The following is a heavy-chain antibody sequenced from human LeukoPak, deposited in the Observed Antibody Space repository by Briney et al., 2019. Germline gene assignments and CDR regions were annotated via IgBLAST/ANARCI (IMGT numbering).Heavy chain of an antibody. V-gene: IGHV1-69*13. CDR3: AREGVAIFGVVKGYYFDY. CDR2: IIPIFGTA. J-gene: IGHJ4*02. D-gene: IGHD3-3*01. CDR1: GGTFSSYA. Sequence: SVKVSCKASGGTFSSYAISWVRQAPGQGLEGMGGIIPIFGTANYAQKFQGRVTITADESTSTAYMELSSLRSEDTAVYYCAREGVAIFGVVKGYYFDYWGQGTLVTVSS.